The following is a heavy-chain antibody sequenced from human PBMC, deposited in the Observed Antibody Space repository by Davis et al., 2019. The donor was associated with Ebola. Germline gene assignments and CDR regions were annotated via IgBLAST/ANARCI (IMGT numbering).Heavy chain of an antibody. V-gene: IGHV4-59*08. Sequence: MPSETLSLTCTVSGGSISSYYWSWIRQPPGKGLEWIGYIYYSGSTNYNPSLKSRVTISVDTSKNQFSLKLSSVTAADTAVYYCARSMVRGGLYYFDYWGQGTLVTVSS. D-gene: IGHD3-10*01. CDR2: IYYSGST. J-gene: IGHJ4*02. CDR3: ARSMVRGGLYYFDY. CDR1: GGSISSYY.